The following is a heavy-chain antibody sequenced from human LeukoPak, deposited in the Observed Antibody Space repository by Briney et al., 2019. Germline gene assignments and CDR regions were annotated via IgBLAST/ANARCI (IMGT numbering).Heavy chain of an antibody. Sequence: GGCLRLSCAASGFTFSSYSMNWVRQAPGKWLEWVSSISSSSSYIYYADSVKGRFTISRDNAKNSLYLQMNSLRAEDTAAYYCARTYPDAFDIWGQGTMVTVSS. CDR1: GFTFSSYS. D-gene: IGHD2-2*01. CDR3: ARTYPDAFDI. CDR2: ISSSSSYI. J-gene: IGHJ3*02. V-gene: IGHV3-21*01.